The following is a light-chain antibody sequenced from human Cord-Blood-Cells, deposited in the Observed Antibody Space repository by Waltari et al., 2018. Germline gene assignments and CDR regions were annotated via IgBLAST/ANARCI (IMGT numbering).Light chain of an antibody. CDR2: EGR. V-gene: IGLV2-23*01. CDR3: CSYAGSSTWV. J-gene: IGLJ3*02. Sequence: QSALTQPASVSGSPGQSITISCTGTSSVVGCYNLVSWHQQHPGKAPQQMIYEGRKRPSGVSNRFSGSKAGNTDSLTISGLQAEDEADYYCCSYAGSSTWVFGGGTKLTVL. CDR1: SSVVGCYNL.